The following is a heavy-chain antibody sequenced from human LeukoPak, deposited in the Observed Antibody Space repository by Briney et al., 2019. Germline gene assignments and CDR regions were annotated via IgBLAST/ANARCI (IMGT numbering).Heavy chain of an antibody. CDR3: ARDDVEYYYDSSGYRKDYFDY. D-gene: IGHD3-22*01. CDR1: GFTVSSNY. Sequence: GGSLRLSCAASGFTVSSNYMSWVRQAPGKGLEWVSVIYSGGSTYYADSVKGRFTISRDNSKNTLYLQMNSLRAEDTAVYYCARDDVEYYYDSSGYRKDYFDYWGQGTLVTVSS. V-gene: IGHV3-53*01. CDR2: IYSGGST. J-gene: IGHJ4*02.